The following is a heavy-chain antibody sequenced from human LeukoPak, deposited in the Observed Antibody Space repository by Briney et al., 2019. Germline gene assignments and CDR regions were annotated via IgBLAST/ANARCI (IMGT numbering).Heavy chain of an antibody. V-gene: IGHV1-8*03. J-gene: IGHJ4*02. D-gene: IGHD5-24*01. Sequence: ASVKVPCKASGYTFTSYDINWVRQATGQGHEWMGWMNPNSGNTGYAQKFQGRVTITRNTSISTAYMELSSLRSEDTAVYYCARRDGYNYVDYWGQGTLVTVSS. CDR3: ARRDGYNYVDY. CDR1: GYTFTSYD. CDR2: MNPNSGNT.